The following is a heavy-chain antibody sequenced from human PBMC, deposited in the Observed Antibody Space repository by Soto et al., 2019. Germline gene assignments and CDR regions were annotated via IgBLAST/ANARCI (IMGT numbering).Heavy chain of an antibody. V-gene: IGHV4-59*01. Sequence: PSETLSLTCTVSGGSISSYYWSWIRQPPGKGLEWIGYIYYSGSTNYNPSLKSRVTISVDTSKNQFSLKLSSVTAADTAVYYWARDLSRGKNWFDPWGQGTLVTVSS. CDR3: ARDLSRGKNWFDP. CDR2: IYYSGST. D-gene: IGHD3-10*01. J-gene: IGHJ5*02. CDR1: GGSISSYY.